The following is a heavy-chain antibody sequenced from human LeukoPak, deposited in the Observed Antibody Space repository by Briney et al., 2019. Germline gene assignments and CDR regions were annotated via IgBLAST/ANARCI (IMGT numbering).Heavy chain of an antibody. D-gene: IGHD3-10*01. CDR1: GFTFSSYG. CDR3: ALAKYGSGSYYLDY. CDR2: ISYDGSNK. Sequence: GGSLRLSCAASGFTFSSYGMHWVRQAPGKGLEWVAVISYDGSNKYYADSVKGRFTISRDNSKNTLYLQMNSLRAEDTAVYYCALAKYGSGSYYLDYWGQGTLVTVSS. V-gene: IGHV3-30*03. J-gene: IGHJ4*02.